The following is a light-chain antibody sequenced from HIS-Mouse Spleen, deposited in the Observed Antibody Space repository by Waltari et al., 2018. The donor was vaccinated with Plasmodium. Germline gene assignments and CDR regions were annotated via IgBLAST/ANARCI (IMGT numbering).Light chain of an antibody. Sequence: SSELTQDPAVSVALGQTVRITCQGDSIRSYYATWSQQKPGQAPVLVIYGKNHRPSGIPDRFSGSSSGNTASLTITGAQAEDEADYYCNSRDSSGNHQVFGGGTKLTVL. J-gene: IGLJ3*02. CDR2: GKN. CDR1: SIRSYY. CDR3: NSRDSSGNHQV. V-gene: IGLV3-19*01.